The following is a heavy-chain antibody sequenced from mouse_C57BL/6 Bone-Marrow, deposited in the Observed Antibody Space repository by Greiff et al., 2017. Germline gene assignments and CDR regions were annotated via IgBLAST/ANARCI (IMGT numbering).Heavy chain of an antibody. J-gene: IGHJ1*03. CDR1: GFTFSDYG. CDR3: ARDSSYRYWYFDV. D-gene: IGHD1-1*01. CDR2: ISNLAYSI. Sequence: DVMLVESGGGLVQPGGSLKLSCAASGFTFSDYGMAWVRQAPRKGPEWVAFISNLAYSIYYADTVTGRFTISRENAKNTLYLEMSSLRSEDTAMYYCARDSSYRYWYFDVWGTGTTVTVSS. V-gene: IGHV5-15*01.